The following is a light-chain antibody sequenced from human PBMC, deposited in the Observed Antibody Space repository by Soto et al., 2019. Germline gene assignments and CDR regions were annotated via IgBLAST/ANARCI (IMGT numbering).Light chain of an antibody. CDR2: GAS. J-gene: IGKJ1*01. CDR3: QQYGSSPS. CDR1: QDISTY. V-gene: IGKV3-20*01. Sequence: EIVMTQSPATLSLSPGGRATLSCRASQDISTYLAWYQQKPGQAPRLLIYGASTRATGIPDRFSGSGSGTDFTLTISRLEPEDFAVYDCQQYGSSPSFGQGTKVDI.